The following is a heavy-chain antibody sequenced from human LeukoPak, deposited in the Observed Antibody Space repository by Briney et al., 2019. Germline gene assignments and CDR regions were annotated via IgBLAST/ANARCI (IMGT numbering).Heavy chain of an antibody. CDR3: AKGGKWDVTPFDY. V-gene: IGHV3-23*01. D-gene: IGHD1-26*01. Sequence: GGSLRLSCAASGFIFSSYAMSWVRQAPGKGLEWVSGISGSGGSTYYADSVKGRFTISRDNSKNTLYLQMNSLRAEDTAVYYCAKGGKWDVTPFDYWGQGTLVTVSS. J-gene: IGHJ4*02. CDR1: GFIFSSYA. CDR2: ISGSGGST.